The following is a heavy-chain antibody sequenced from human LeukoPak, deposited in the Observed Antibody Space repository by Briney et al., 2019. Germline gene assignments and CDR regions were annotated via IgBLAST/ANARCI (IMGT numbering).Heavy chain of an antibody. CDR2: IYYSGST. D-gene: IGHD3-9*01. CDR1: GGSISSYY. CDR3: ARDLHYDILTGQNYYYYYYMDV. J-gene: IGHJ6*03. Sequence: SETLSLTCTVSGGSISSYYWSWIRQPPGKGLEWIGYIYYSGSTNYNPSLKSRVTISVDTSKNQFSLKLSSVTAADTAVYYCARDLHYDILTGQNYYYYYYMDVWGKGTKVTVSS. V-gene: IGHV4-59*01.